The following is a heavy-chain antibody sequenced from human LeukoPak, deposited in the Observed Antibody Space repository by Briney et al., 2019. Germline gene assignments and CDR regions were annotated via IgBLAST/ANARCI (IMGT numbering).Heavy chain of an antibody. Sequence: PGGSLRLSCAASGFTFDDYAMRWVRQAPGKGLEWVSGISWNSGSIGYADSVKGRFTISRDNAKNSLYLQMNSLRAEDTALYYCAKSGSLVRGLDNWFDPWGQGTLVTVSS. V-gene: IGHV3-9*01. CDR3: AKSGSLVRGLDNWFDP. D-gene: IGHD5-12*01. CDR1: GFTFDDYA. J-gene: IGHJ5*02. CDR2: ISWNSGSI.